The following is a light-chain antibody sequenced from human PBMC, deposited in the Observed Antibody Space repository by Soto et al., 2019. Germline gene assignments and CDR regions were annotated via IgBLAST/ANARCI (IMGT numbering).Light chain of an antibody. V-gene: IGLV2-23*01. CDR2: EGS. CDR3: CSYAGSYV. CDR1: SSDVGSYNL. J-gene: IGLJ1*01. Sequence: QSALNQPASVSGSPGQSITISCTGTSSDVGSYNLVSWYQQHPGKAPKLMIYEGSKRPSGVSNRFSGSKSGNTASLTISGLQAEDEADYYCCSYAGSYVFGTGTKLTVL.